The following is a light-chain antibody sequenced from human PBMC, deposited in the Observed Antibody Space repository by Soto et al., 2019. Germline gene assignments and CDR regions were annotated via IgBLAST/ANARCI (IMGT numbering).Light chain of an antibody. V-gene: IGKV1-5*01. CDR1: ESIGTW. CDR2: DAS. CDR3: QQYNTYCT. J-gene: IGKJ2*01. Sequence: DIQMTQSPSTLSASVGDRVTITCRASESIGTWLAWYQQKPGRAPKLLIYDASTLESGVPSRFSGSGSGTVFSLTISSLHPDDFASYYCQQYNTYCTFGQGTKLEIK.